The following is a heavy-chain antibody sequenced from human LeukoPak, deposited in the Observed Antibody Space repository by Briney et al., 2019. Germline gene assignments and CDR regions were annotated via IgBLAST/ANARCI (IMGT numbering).Heavy chain of an antibody. CDR3: ARGRNLEWFDY. J-gene: IGHJ5*01. V-gene: IGHV4-59*01. Sequence: KPSETLSLTCTVSGDSFRSYYWSWIRQPPGKGLEWIGYIYYSGSTNYNPSLKSRVTISVDTSKPQFSLKLNSVTAADTAVYYCARGRNLEWFDYWGQGTLVTVSS. D-gene: IGHD3-3*01. CDR1: GDSFRSYY. CDR2: IYYSGST.